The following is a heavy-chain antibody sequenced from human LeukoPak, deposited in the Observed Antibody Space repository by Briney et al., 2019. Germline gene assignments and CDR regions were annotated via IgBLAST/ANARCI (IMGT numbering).Heavy chain of an antibody. J-gene: IGHJ5*02. CDR1: GYSISSGYQ. Sequence: SETLSLTCGVSGYSISSGYQWAWIRQSPGKGLEWIGRIYHSGSAHYNPSLKSRVTISVETSKNQFSLNMYSVTAADTAVYYCARDPRWLTPDCTSTSCYENYFDPWGQGTLVTVSS. CDR3: ARDPRWLTPDCTSTSCYENYFDP. V-gene: IGHV4-38-2*02. D-gene: IGHD2-2*01. CDR2: IYHSGSA.